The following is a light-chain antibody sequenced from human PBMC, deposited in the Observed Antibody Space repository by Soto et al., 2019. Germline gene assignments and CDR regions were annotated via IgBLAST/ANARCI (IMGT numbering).Light chain of an antibody. J-gene: IGKJ5*01. CDR2: DTS. V-gene: IGKV3-15*01. CDR1: QSVTIH. CDR3: QQYSNWPPIT. Sequence: ETFMTQSPCTLSVSLGERATLSCRASQSVTIHLAWYQQKPGQAPRLLIYDTSTRATGIPARFSGSGSGTEFTLTISSLQSEDFAVYYCQQYSNWPPITFGQGTRLEIK.